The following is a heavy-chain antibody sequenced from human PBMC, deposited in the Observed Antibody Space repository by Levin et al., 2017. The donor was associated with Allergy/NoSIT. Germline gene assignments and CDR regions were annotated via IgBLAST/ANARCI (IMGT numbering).Heavy chain of an antibody. D-gene: IGHD3-10*01. CDR2: IYYTGRS. J-gene: IGHJ4*02. CDR3: ARTVGSGSYLRSYYFDF. CDR1: GGYISSYY. V-gene: IGHV4-59*01. Sequence: SETLSLTCTVSGGYISSYYWSWIRRPPGKGLEWIGYIYYTGRSDFSPSLRSRATISVDTSKNQFSLQLTSVTAADTAIYYCARTVGSGSYLRSYYFDFWGQGALVTVSS.